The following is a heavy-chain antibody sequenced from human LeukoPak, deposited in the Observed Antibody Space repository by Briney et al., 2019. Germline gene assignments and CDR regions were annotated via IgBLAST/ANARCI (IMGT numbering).Heavy chain of an antibody. CDR2: IYYSGST. V-gene: IGHV4-59*08. J-gene: IGHJ4*02. CDR3: ARAPSGSPWVSFDY. CDR1: GGSISSYY. D-gene: IGHD3-10*01. Sequence: SETLSLTCTVSGGSISSYYWSWIRQPPGKGLEWIGYIYYSGSTNYNPSLKSRVTISVDTSKNQFSLKLSSVTAADTAVYYCARAPSGSPWVSFDYWGQGTLVTVSS.